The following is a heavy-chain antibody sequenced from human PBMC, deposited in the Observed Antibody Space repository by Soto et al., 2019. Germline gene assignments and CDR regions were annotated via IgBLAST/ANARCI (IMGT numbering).Heavy chain of an antibody. V-gene: IGHV4-59*01. D-gene: IGHD2-15*01. Sequence: PSETLSLTCTVSGGSISSYYWSWIRQPPGKGLEWIGYIYYSGSTNYNPSLKSRVTISVDTSKNQFSLKLSSVTAADTAVYYCARDVGSRGVVDWGQGTLVTVSS. J-gene: IGHJ4*02. CDR3: ARDVGSRGVVD. CDR2: IYYSGST. CDR1: GGSISSYY.